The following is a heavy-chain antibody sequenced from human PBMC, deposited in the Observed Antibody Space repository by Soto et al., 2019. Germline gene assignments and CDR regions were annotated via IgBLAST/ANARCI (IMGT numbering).Heavy chain of an antibody. CDR3: AKDSNKYSSSLRGRYFDY. CDR1: GFPFSSYV. J-gene: IGHJ4*02. V-gene: IGHV3-23*01. Sequence: EVRLLESGGGLVQRGGSLRLSCAASGFPFSSYVMSWVRQAPGKGLEWVSGISGGGSNTFYATSVKGRFTISRDNSKNTLFLQMNNVGAEDTAIYYCAKDSNKYSSSLRGRYFDYWGQGIGVTVSS. D-gene: IGHD4-4*01. CDR2: ISGGGSNT.